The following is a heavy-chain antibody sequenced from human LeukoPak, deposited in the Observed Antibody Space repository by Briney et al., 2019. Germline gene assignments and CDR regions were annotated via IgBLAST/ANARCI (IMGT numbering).Heavy chain of an antibody. CDR2: IRYDGSNK. J-gene: IGHJ6*03. V-gene: IGHV3-30*02. Sequence: PGGSLRLSCAASGFTFRSYGMHWVRQAPGKGLEWVAFIRYDGSNKYYADSVKGRFTISRDNSKNTLYLQMNSLRAEDTAVYYCAKEESVAGTPYYYMDVWGKGTTVTVSS. D-gene: IGHD6-19*01. CDR3: AKEESVAGTPYYYMDV. CDR1: GFTFRSYG.